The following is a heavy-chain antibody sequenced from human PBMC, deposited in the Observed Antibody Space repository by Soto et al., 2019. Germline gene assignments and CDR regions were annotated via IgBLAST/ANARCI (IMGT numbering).Heavy chain of an antibody. J-gene: IGHJ4*02. CDR1: GASISRDDYY. CDR3: ASALTGDYVGFDY. V-gene: IGHV4-31*03. CDR2: IDSSGNS. Sequence: QVQLQESGPGLVKPSQTLSLTCSVSGASISRDDYYWSWIRQHPGKGLEWIAYIDSSGNSYYNPSLRSRVAISLDTSKNQFSLRLSSVTAADTGVYYCASALTGDYVGFDYWGQGTPATVSS. D-gene: IGHD3-9*01.